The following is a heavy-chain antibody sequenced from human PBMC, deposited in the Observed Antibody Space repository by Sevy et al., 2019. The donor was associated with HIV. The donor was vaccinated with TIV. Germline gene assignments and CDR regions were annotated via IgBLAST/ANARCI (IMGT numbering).Heavy chain of an antibody. V-gene: IGHV3-49*03. CDR3: SRVALTMIRGLSKYYFMDV. Sequence: GGSLRLSCTTSGFTFGDYAMNWFCQAPGKGLEWVGFIRSKGFGGTTEYAESVKGRFTISRHDSKSTTYLQMNSLKTEDTAVYYCSRVALTMIRGLSKYYFMDVWGKGTTVTVSS. J-gene: IGHJ6*03. D-gene: IGHD3-10*01. CDR1: GFTFGDYA. CDR2: IRSKGFGGTT.